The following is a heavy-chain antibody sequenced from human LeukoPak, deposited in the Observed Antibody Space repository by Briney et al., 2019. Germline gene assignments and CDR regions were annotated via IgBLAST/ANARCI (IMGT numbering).Heavy chain of an antibody. CDR2: INHSGST. CDR1: GYSISSGYY. Sequence: SETLSLSCTVSGYSISSGYYWSWIRQPPGKGLEWIGEINHSGSTNYNPSLKSRVTISVDTSKNQFSLKLSSVTAADTAVYYCARVNYYGSGVFDYWGQGTLVTVSS. D-gene: IGHD3-10*01. CDR3: ARVNYYGSGVFDY. J-gene: IGHJ4*02. V-gene: IGHV4-38-2*02.